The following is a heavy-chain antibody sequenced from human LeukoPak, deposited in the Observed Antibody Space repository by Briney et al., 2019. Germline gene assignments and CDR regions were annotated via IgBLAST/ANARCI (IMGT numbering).Heavy chain of an antibody. CDR2: INPTGGST. V-gene: IGHV1-46*01. Sequence: ASVKVSCKASGYTFTPYFIHWVRQAPGQGLEWMGIINPTGGSTTYAQKFQGRVIVTRVMSTSTVYMDLSSLTSEDTAIYYCARDRVIVGGTATYNFDHWGQGALVTVSS. CDR1: GYTFTPYF. CDR3: ARDRVIVGGTATYNFDH. D-gene: IGHD1-14*01. J-gene: IGHJ4*02.